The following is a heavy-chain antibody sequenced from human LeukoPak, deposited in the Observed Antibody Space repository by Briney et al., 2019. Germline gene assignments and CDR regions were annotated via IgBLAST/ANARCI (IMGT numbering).Heavy chain of an antibody. CDR1: GFTFSSYA. D-gene: IGHD3-9*01. J-gene: IGHJ6*02. CDR3: ARDDYDILTGYQLNYYYYYGMDV. Sequence: GGSLRLSCAASGFTFSSYAMHWVRQAPGKGLEWVAVISYDGSNKYYADSVKGRFTISRDNSKNTLYLQMNSLRAEDTAVYYCARDDYDILTGYQLNYYYYYGMDVWGQGTRSPSP. CDR2: ISYDGSNK. V-gene: IGHV3-30-3*01.